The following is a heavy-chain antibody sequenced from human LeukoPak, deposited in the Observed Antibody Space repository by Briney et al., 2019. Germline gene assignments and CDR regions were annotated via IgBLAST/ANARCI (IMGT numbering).Heavy chain of an antibody. J-gene: IGHJ4*02. CDR1: GFTFSSYE. CDR2: ISSSGNTM. Sequence: GRSLRLSCGASGFTFSSYEMNWVRQAPGKGLEWVSYISSSGNTMYYADSVKGRFIISRDNAKNSLYLRMNSLRAEDTAVYYCARQMYHDFWSGYSTFDYWGQGALVTVSS. D-gene: IGHD3-3*01. CDR3: ARQMYHDFWSGYSTFDY. V-gene: IGHV3-48*03.